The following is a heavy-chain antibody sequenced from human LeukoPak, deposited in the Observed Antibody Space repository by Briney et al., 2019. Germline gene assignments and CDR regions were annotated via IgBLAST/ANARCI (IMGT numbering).Heavy chain of an antibody. CDR1: RDTFTGSF. Sequence: SVKVSCKTSRDTFTGSFISWVRQAPGHGLEWLGRINPLSGIANYAQKFQGRVTLTANTSPRADYTELTRLRAENTAMYYCARDCACRELFAAYDIWDWGHGTTVTVSS. CDR2: INPLSGIA. CDR3: ARDCACRELFAAYDIWD. J-gene: IGHJ6*02. V-gene: IGHV1-69*04. D-gene: IGHD3-16*01.